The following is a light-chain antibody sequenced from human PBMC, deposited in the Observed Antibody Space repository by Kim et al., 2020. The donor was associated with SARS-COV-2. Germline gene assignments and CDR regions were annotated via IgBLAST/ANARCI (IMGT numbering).Light chain of an antibody. J-gene: IGLJ2*01. CDR3: QAWDSNIVI. CDR1: KLGDKY. CDR2: QDT. Sequence: VSPGQTASITCSGDKLGDKYACWYQQKPGHSPVLVIYQDTKRPSGIPERFSGSNSGNTATLTISGTQAMDEADYYCQAWDSNIVIFGGGTQLTVL. V-gene: IGLV3-1*01.